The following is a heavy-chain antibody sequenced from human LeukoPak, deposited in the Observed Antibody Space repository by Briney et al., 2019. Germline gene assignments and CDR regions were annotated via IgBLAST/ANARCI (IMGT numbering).Heavy chain of an antibody. D-gene: IGHD6-19*01. CDR2: ISGSGGST. V-gene: IGHV3-23*01. Sequence: GGSLRLSCAASGFTFSSYAMSWVRQAPGKGLEWVSAISGSGGSTYYADSVKGRFTISRDNSKNALCLQMNSLRAEDTAVYYCAKDLAVAGYYWGQGTLVTVSS. CDR3: AKDLAVAGYY. J-gene: IGHJ4*02. CDR1: GFTFSSYA.